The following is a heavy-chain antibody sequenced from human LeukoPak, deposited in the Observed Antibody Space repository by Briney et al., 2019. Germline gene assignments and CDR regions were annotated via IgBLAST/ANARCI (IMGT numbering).Heavy chain of an antibody. CDR2: MYTSGDT. Sequence: SETLSLTCTVSTGSMSSSYYYWHWIRQPAGKGLEWIARMYTSGDTTYNPSLQGRVTISLDTSKSQFSLKLSSVTAADTAVYYCARTFCSGGNCYHFDSWGQGILVTVSS. J-gene: IGHJ4*02. V-gene: IGHV4-61*02. CDR3: ARTFCSGGNCYHFDS. CDR1: TGSMSSSYYY. D-gene: IGHD2-15*01.